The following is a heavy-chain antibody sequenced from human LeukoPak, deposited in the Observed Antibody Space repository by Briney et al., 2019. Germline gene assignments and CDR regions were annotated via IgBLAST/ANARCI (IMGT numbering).Heavy chain of an antibody. V-gene: IGHV1-2*02. Sequence: GASVKVSCKASGYTFTGYYMHWVRQAPGQGLEWMGWINPNSGATNYAQKFQGRVTMTRDTSISTAYMELSRLRSDDTAVYYCARTYYYGSGSYYAAFDIWGQGTMVTVSS. CDR3: ARTYYYGSGSYYAAFDI. CDR1: GYTFTGYY. CDR2: INPNSGAT. D-gene: IGHD3-10*01. J-gene: IGHJ3*02.